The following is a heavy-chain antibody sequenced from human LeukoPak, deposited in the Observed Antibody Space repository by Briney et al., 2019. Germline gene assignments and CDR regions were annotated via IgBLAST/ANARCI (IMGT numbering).Heavy chain of an antibody. J-gene: IGHJ5*02. Sequence: DSVKVSCKTSGYIFTNYGISWVRQAPGQGLEWMGWISTYNGHTNYALQLQGRVTMTEDTSTDTAYMELSSLRSEDTAVYYCVILRGRFLKWRKHNWFDPWGQGTLVTVSS. CDR3: VILRGRFLKWRKHNWFDP. V-gene: IGHV1-18*01. CDR2: ISTYNGHT. CDR1: GYIFTNYG. D-gene: IGHD3-3*01.